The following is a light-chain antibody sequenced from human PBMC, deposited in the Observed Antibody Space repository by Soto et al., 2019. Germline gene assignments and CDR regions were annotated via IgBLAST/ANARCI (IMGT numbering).Light chain of an antibody. Sequence: DIQMTQSPSPLSASVGDRVTITCRASQPINRWLAWYQQKPGNAPKLLIYAASSLHTGVPLRFSGSGSGTDFSLTISSLQPEDFATYYCKQSKNFPLTFGGGTKVDIK. CDR2: AAS. V-gene: IGKV1-12*01. CDR3: KQSKNFPLT. J-gene: IGKJ4*01. CDR1: QPINRW.